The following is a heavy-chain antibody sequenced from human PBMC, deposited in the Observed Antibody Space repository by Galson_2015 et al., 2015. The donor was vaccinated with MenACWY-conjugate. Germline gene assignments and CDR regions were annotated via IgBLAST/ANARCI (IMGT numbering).Heavy chain of an antibody. CDR3: AIHPPGGRGMDV. D-gene: IGHD1-26*01. CDR2: IDPHNSNT. Sequence: QSGAEVKKPGESLKISCTGSGSSFTNYWIGWVHQMPGRGLEWMGLIDPHNSNTRYSPSFQGQVTISADESISTAFLQWSSLKASDPGLYYCAIHPPGGRGMDVWGRGTTFTVSS. CDR1: GSSFTNYW. V-gene: IGHV5-51*07. J-gene: IGHJ6*02.